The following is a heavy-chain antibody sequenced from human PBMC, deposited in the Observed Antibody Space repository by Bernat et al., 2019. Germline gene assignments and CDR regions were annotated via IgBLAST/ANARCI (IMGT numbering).Heavy chain of an antibody. CDR1: GYSFTSYW. CDR3: ARQYYDFWCGYYTGPDAFDI. D-gene: IGHD3-3*01. Sequence: EVQLVQSGAEVKKLGESLKISCKGSGYSFTSYWIGWVRQMPGKGLEWMGIIYPGDSDTRYSPSFQGQVTVSADKSISTAYLQWSSLKASDTAMYYCARQYYDFWCGYYTGPDAFDIWGQGTMVTVSS. CDR2: IYPGDSDT. V-gene: IGHV5-51*01. J-gene: IGHJ3*02.